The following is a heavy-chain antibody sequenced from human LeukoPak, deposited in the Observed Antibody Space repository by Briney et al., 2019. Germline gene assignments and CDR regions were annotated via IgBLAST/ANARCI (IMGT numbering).Heavy chain of an antibody. V-gene: IGHV4-59*12. CDR3: ARERLAMVRGVIPKEAWGWFDP. Sequence: SETLSLTCSVSGDSITGYSWSWIRQTPGKGLEWIGYIYYNGDTNYNPSLNSRLSMSVDTPKEQFSLKLSSVTAADTAVNYCARERLAMVRGVIPKEAWGWFDPWGQGTLVTVSS. CDR2: IYYNGDT. D-gene: IGHD3-10*01. J-gene: IGHJ5*02. CDR1: GDSITGYS.